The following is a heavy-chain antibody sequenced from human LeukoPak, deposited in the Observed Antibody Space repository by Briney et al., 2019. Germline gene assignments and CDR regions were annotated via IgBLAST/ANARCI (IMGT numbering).Heavy chain of an antibody. D-gene: IGHD2-21*02. CDR3: AKWGPYCVGDYCPALDS. V-gene: IGHV3-7*01. J-gene: IGHJ4*02. Sequence: GGSLRLSCVASRFTFSNYWMSWVRQAPGKGLEWVANINQDGGKKRYADSMKGRFTISRDNAKESLFLQLSSLRAEDTAVYYCAKWGPYCVGDYCPALDSWGPGTLVTVSS. CDR2: INQDGGKK. CDR1: RFTFSNYW.